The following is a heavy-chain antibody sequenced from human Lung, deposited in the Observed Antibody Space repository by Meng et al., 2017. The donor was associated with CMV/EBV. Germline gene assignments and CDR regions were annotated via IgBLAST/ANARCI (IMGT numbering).Heavy chain of an antibody. D-gene: IGHD1-26*01. Sequence: QGAGPGLVCPSWTLPLTCGVSGVSISSNIRWTWVRQPPGKGLEWIGDIDDSGSTNYNPSLNSRISISLDKSKNHFSLKVNSVTAADTAVYYCARGKQDAWELLAYWGQGALVTVSS. CDR2: IDDSGST. J-gene: IGHJ4*02. V-gene: IGHV4-4*02. CDR3: ARGKQDAWELLAY. CDR1: GVSISSNIR.